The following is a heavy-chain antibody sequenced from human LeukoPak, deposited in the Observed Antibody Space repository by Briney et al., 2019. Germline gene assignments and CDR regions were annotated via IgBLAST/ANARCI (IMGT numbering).Heavy chain of an antibody. J-gene: IGHJ4*02. CDR3: AKDRQPSQHGGSYSFDY. CDR2: ISGSASTT. CDR1: GFTFSSYA. D-gene: IGHD1-26*01. Sequence: GGSLRLSCAASGFTFSSYAMSWVRQAPGKGLEWVSAISGSASTTYYADSVKGRFTISRDNSKNTLYLQMSSLRAEDTAVYYCAKDRQPSQHGGSYSFDYWGQGTLVTVSS. V-gene: IGHV3-23*01.